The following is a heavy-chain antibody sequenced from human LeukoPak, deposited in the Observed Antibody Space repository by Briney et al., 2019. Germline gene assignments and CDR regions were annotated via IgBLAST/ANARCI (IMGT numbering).Heavy chain of an antibody. CDR2: IYYSGST. CDR1: GGSISSSSYY. CDR3: ARHEVSMAGTDAFDI. D-gene: IGHD5-24*01. J-gene: IGHJ3*02. V-gene: IGHV4-39*01. Sequence: SETLSLTCTVSGGSISSSSYYWGWIRQPPGKGLEWIGSIYYSGSTYYNPSLKSRVTISVDTSKNQFSLKLSSVTAADTAVYYCARHEVSMAGTDAFDIWGQGTMVTVSS.